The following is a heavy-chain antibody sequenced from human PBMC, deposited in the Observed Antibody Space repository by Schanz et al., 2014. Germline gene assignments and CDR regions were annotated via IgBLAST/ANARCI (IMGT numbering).Heavy chain of an antibody. CDR2: ITKDGRSA. CDR3: VKDAHSSNWWGGAFDI. D-gene: IGHD6-13*01. CDR1: GFAFSNYA. J-gene: IGHJ3*02. V-gene: IGHV3-64D*06. Sequence: EVQLVESGGGLVQPGGSLRLSCSASGFAFSNYAMHWVRQAPEKGLEYVSAITKDGRSAYYADSVKGRFTISRDNSKSTHYLQMSSLRVEDTAVYYCVKDAHSSNWWGGAFDIWGQGTMVTVSS.